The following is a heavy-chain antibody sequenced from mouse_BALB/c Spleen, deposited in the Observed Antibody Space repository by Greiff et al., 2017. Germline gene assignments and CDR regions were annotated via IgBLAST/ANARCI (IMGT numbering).Heavy chain of an antibody. D-gene: IGHD1-1*01. CDR3: ARDDYYGSSYGFAY. Sequence: EVKVVESGGGLVKPGGSLKLSCAASGFTFSDYYMYWVRQTPEKRLEWVATISDGGSYTYYPDSVKGRFTISRDNAKNNLYLQMSSLKSEDTAMYYCARDDYYGSSYGFAYWGQGTLVTVSA. CDR2: ISDGGSYT. V-gene: IGHV5-4*02. CDR1: GFTFSDYY. J-gene: IGHJ3*01.